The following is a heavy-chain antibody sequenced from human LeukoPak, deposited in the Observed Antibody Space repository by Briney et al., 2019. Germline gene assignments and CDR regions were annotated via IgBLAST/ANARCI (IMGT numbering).Heavy chain of an antibody. CDR3: ARDKGIAVAGTGLDY. J-gene: IGHJ4*02. D-gene: IGHD6-19*01. CDR2: ISSSSSYI. V-gene: IGHV3-21*01. Sequence: GGSLRLSCAASGFTFSSYSMNWVRQAPGKGLEWVSSISSSSSYIYYADSVKGRFTISRDNAKNSLYLQMNSLRAEDTAVYYCARDKGIAVAGTGLDYWGQGTLVTVSS. CDR1: GFTFSSYS.